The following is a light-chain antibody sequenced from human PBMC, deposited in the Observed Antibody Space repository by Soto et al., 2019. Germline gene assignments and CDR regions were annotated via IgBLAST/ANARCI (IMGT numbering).Light chain of an antibody. Sequence: QSVLTQPASVSGSPGQSITISCTGTSSDVGGYNYLSWYQQNPGKAPKVMIYEVSNRPSGVSNRFYGSKSGNTASLTISGLQAEDEADYYCSSYTTSGTPVFGGGTKVTVL. J-gene: IGLJ3*02. V-gene: IGLV2-14*01. CDR3: SSYTTSGTPV. CDR2: EVS. CDR1: SSDVGGYNY.